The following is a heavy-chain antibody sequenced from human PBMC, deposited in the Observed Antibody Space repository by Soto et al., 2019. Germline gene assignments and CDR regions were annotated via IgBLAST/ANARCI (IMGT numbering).Heavy chain of an antibody. J-gene: IGHJ6*02. D-gene: IGHD3-3*01. V-gene: IGHV4-34*01. Sequence: SETLSLTCAVYGGSFSGYYWSWIRQPPGKGLEWIGEINHSGSTNYNPSLKSRVTISVDTSKNQFSLKLSSVTAADTAVYYCARGPLSITIFGVARTSDYYSGMDVWGQGTTVTVSS. CDR2: INHSGST. CDR3: ARGPLSITIFGVARTSDYYSGMDV. CDR1: GGSFSGYY.